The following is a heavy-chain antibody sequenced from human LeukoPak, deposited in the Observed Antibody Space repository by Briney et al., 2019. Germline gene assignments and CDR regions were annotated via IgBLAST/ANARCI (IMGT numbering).Heavy chain of an antibody. CDR3: ARVCSGGSCYLRDAFDI. D-gene: IGHD2-15*01. V-gene: IGHV1-69*13. Sequence: SVKVSCKASGGTFSSYAISWVRQAPGQGLEWMGGIIPIFGTANYAQKFQGRVTITADESTSTAYMELSSLRSEDTAAYYCARVCSGGSCYLRDAFDIWGQGTMVTVSS. CDR1: GGTFSSYA. J-gene: IGHJ3*02. CDR2: IIPIFGTA.